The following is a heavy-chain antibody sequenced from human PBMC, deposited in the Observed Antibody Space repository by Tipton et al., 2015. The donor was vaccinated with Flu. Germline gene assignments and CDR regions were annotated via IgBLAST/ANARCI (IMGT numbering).Heavy chain of an antibody. Sequence: LRLSCDIYGGSFSAYFWSWTRQPPGKGLEYIGEIDHSGSTTYNPSLKSRVTISIDTSKNQFSLWLISVTAADTAVYYCARHEWGSSSATFDTWGQGSLVTVSS. CDR3: ARHEWGSSSATFDT. CDR1: GGSFSAYF. CDR2: IDHSGST. D-gene: IGHD6-6*01. J-gene: IGHJ4*02. V-gene: IGHV4-34*01.